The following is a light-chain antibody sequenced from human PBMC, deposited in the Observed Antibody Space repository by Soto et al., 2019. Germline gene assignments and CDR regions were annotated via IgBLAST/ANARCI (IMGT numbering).Light chain of an antibody. CDR3: HQRSNWPPT. J-gene: IGKJ4*01. CDR2: DAS. Sequence: EDVLTQSPATLSLSPGERATPSCRASQSVSSNLAWYQQKPGQAPRLLIYDASNRATGIPARFSGSGSGTDFTLTISSLQPEDFAVYYCHQRSNWPPTFGGGTEVDIK. V-gene: IGKV3-11*01. CDR1: QSVSSN.